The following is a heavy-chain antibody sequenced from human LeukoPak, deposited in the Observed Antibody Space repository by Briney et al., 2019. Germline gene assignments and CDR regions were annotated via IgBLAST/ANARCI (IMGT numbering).Heavy chain of an antibody. CDR1: GVTLSPYV. Sequence: PGGSLRLSCAASGVTLSPYVMHWVGQAPAKGLDGVAVISYEGGTQHYADSVKGRFIISRDNPRNTLYLQMNILRTEDTAVYYCAREGRPQVSTWCDLWGQGTQVIVSS. D-gene: IGHD6-13*01. J-gene: IGHJ5*02. CDR3: AREGRPQVSTWCDL. CDR2: ISYEGGTQ. V-gene: IGHV3-30*03.